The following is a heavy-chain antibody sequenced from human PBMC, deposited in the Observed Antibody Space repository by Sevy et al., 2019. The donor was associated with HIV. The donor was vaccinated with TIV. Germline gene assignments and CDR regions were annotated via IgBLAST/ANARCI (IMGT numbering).Heavy chain of an antibody. Sequence: GGSLRLSCTASAFTFRRDWIHWVRRAPGKGLVWVSRINGDGSSTTYANSVKGRFTISRDNAKNTVYLQMSSLRADDTAVYYCTRASEGAFDIWGQGTMVTVSS. J-gene: IGHJ3*02. V-gene: IGHV3-74*01. CDR1: AFTFRRDW. D-gene: IGHD6-6*01. CDR3: TRASEGAFDI. CDR2: INGDGSST.